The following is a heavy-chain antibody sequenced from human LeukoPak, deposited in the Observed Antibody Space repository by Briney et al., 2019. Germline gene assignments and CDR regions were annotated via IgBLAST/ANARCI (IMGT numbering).Heavy chain of an antibody. CDR3: AKNGDRGAYCTGGTCYPYFYYYMDV. CDR2: ISSTGGTT. Sequence: GGSLRLSCAASGITFSSYGMSWVRQAPGKGLEWVSSISSTGGTTYYADSVKGRFTISGDNSKNTLYLQMNSLRAEDTAIYYCAKNGDRGAYCTGGTCYPYFYYYMDVWGKGTTVTI. J-gene: IGHJ6*03. D-gene: IGHD2-15*01. V-gene: IGHV3-23*01. CDR1: GITFSSYG.